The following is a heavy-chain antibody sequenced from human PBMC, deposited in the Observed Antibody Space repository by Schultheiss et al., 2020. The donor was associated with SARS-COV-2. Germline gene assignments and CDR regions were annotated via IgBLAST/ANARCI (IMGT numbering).Heavy chain of an antibody. J-gene: IGHJ3*02. Sequence: GESLKISCAASGFTFSDYYMSWIRQAPGKGLEWVSYISSSGSTIYYADSVKGRFTISRDNSKNTLYLQMNSLRAEDTAVYYCARVRSSSQNYDAFDIWGQGTMVTVSS. D-gene: IGHD6-13*01. CDR3: ARVRSSSQNYDAFDI. CDR2: ISSSGSTI. CDR1: GFTFSDYY. V-gene: IGHV3-11*04.